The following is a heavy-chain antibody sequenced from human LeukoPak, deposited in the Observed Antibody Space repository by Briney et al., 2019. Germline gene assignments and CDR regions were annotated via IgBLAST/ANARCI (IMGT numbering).Heavy chain of an antibody. V-gene: IGHV1-3*01. J-gene: IGHJ3*02. CDR1: GYTFTGYY. CDR3: ARGVYCTNGVCPDAFDI. CDR2: INAGNGNT. Sequence: GASVKVSCKASGYTFTGYYMHWVRQAPGQGLEWMGWINAGNGNTKYSQKFQGRVTITRDTSASTAYMELSSLRSEDTAVYYCARGVYCTNGVCPDAFDIWGQGTMVTVSS. D-gene: IGHD2-8*01.